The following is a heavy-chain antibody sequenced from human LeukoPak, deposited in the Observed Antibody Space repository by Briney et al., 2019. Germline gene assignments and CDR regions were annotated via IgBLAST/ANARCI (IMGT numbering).Heavy chain of an antibody. CDR1: GFTFCDYG. D-gene: IGHD5-24*01. V-gene: IGHV3-7*01. CDR2: IKKGGREK. Sequence: GGSLTLSCTASGFTFCDYGRRWVRQAPGKGGEGGANIKKGGREKEYVDSVRGRFTIARDNGKNSVYMQRKSLRAEPTAVYYCARYRDGYLTPDYWGQGTLVTVSS. J-gene: IGHJ4*02. CDR3: ARYRDGYLTPDY.